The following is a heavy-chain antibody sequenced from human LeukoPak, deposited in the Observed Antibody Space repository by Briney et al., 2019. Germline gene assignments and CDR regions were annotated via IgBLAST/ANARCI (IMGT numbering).Heavy chain of an antibody. Sequence: GGSLRLSCAASGFTFSSYSMNWVRQAPGKGLEWVSSISSSSYIYYADSVKGRFTISRDNAKNSLYLQMNSLRAEDTAVYYCARDRAEVINYGMDVWGQGTTVTVSS. V-gene: IGHV3-21*01. CDR1: GFTFSSYS. CDR2: ISSSSYI. CDR3: ARDRAEVINYGMDV. J-gene: IGHJ6*02. D-gene: IGHD2/OR15-2a*01.